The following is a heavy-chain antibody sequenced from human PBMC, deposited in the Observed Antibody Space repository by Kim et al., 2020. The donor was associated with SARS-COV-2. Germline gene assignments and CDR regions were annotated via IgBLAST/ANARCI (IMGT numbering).Heavy chain of an antibody. D-gene: IGHD6-13*01. CDR1: GYTFTSYA. Sequence: ASVKVSCKASGYTFTSYAMNWVRQAPGQGLEWMGWINTNTGNPTYAQGFTGRFVFSLDTSVSTAYLQISSLKAEDTAVYYCARSTRSSSWYQNYYYYGMDVSGEGTTVTDSS. J-gene: IGHJ6*02. CDR2: INTNTGNP. CDR3: ARSTRSSSWYQNYYYYGMDV. V-gene: IGHV7-4-1*02.